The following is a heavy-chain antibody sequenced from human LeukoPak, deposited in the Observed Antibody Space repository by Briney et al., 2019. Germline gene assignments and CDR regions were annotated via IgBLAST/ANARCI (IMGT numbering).Heavy chain of an antibody. D-gene: IGHD6-19*01. CDR1: GGSISSYY. J-gene: IGHJ5*02. CDR3: ARSDRQWLVLFSWFDP. CDR2: IYYSGST. V-gene: IGHV4-59*08. Sequence: PSETLSLTCTVSGGSISSYYCSWIRQPPGEGLEWIGYIYYSGSTNYNPSLKSRVTISVDTSRNQFSLELSSVTAADTAVYYCARSDRQWLVLFSWFDPWGQGTLVTVSS.